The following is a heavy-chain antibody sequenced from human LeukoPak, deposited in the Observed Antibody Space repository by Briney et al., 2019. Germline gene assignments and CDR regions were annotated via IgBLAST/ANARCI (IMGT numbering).Heavy chain of an antibody. CDR1: GFTFNSYW. CDR3: ANIRGG. D-gene: IGHD3-16*01. Sequence: GGSLRLSCAASGFTFNSYWMTWDRQAPGKGLEWVANIKQDGSEKLYVDSVKGRFAISRDNAKNSLYLQMNSLRVEDTAVYYCANIRGGWGQGTLVTVSS. J-gene: IGHJ4*02. CDR2: IKQDGSEK. V-gene: IGHV3-7*03.